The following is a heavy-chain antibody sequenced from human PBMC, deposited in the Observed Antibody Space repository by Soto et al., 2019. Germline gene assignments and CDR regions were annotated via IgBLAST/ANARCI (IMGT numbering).Heavy chain of an antibody. D-gene: IGHD1-7*01. CDR3: ARNRMAGTLGYFDY. CDR2: IYSGGST. Sequence: GGSLRLSCAASGFTVSSNYMSWVRQAPGKGLEWVSVIYSGGSTYYADSVKGRFTISRDNSKNTLYLQMNSLRAEDTAVYYCARNRMAGTLGYFDYWGQGTLVTVSS. CDR1: GFTVSSNY. J-gene: IGHJ4*02. V-gene: IGHV3-53*01.